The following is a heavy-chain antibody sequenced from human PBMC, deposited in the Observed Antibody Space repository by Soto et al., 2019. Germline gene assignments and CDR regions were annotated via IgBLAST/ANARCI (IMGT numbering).Heavy chain of an antibody. V-gene: IGHV3-23*01. CDR3: ARTTTARSRDY. CDR2: ISVTGSGT. J-gene: IGHJ4*02. Sequence: EVQLLESGGGLVQPGGSLGLSCAASGFTFSSYDMSWVRQAPGNGLEYVSSISVTGSGTYYADSVKGRFTISRDNSKNTLYLQMNSRRGEDAAVYYCARTTTARSRDYWGQGTLVTVCS. D-gene: IGHD4-17*01. CDR1: GFTFSSYD.